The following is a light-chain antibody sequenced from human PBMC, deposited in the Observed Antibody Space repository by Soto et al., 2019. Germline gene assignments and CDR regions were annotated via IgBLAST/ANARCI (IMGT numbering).Light chain of an antibody. J-gene: IGKJ1*01. CDR3: KQYGSSGT. V-gene: IGKV3-11*01. CDR2: NAS. CDR1: QSVSTF. Sequence: EIVLTQSPATLSLSPGERPILSCRASQSVSTFLAWFQQKPGQPPRLLIYNASNRTTGIPARFSGSGSGTDFTLTISSLEPEDFAVYYCKQYGSSGTFGQGTKLDIK.